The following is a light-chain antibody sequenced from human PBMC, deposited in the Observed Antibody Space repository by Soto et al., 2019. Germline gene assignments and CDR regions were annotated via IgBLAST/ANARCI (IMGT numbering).Light chain of an antibody. CDR3: NSFTTTNTYV. CDR1: SSDVGGFDH. V-gene: IGLV2-14*03. J-gene: IGLJ1*01. Sequence: LTQPASVSGSPGQSITISCTGASSDVGGFDHVSWYQQHPGKVPRLLIYDVSSRPSGVSDRFSGSKSGNTASLTISGLQAEDEADYYCNSFTTTNTYVFGTGTKVS. CDR2: DVS.